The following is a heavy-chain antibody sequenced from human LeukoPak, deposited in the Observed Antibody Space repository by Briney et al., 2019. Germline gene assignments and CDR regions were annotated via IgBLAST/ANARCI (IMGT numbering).Heavy chain of an antibody. CDR3: ARGSRALRDYYDSKDY. D-gene: IGHD3-22*01. Sequence: ASVKVSCKVSGYTLTELSMHWVRQAPGKGLEWMGGFDPEDGETIYAQKFRGRVTMTEDTSTDTAYMGLSSLRSDDTAVYYCARGSRALRDYYDSKDYWGQGTLVTVSS. V-gene: IGHV1-24*01. CDR1: GYTLTELS. CDR2: FDPEDGET. J-gene: IGHJ4*02.